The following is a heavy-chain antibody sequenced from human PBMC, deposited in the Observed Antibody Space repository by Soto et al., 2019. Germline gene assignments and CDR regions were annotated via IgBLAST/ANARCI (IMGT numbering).Heavy chain of an antibody. CDR3: ARGRRYGFPFDY. Sequence: QVQLVQSGAEVKKPGASVKVSCKASGYTFTSYDINWVRQATGQGLEWMGWMNPNSGNTGFAQKFKGRVAMTRNTSISTAYMELSSLRSEDTAVYYCARGRRYGFPFDYWGQGTPVTVSS. V-gene: IGHV1-8*01. D-gene: IGHD5-18*01. CDR2: MNPNSGNT. CDR1: GYTFTSYD. J-gene: IGHJ4*02.